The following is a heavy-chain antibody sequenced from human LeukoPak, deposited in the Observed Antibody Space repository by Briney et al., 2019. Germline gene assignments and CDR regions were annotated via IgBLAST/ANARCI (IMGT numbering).Heavy chain of an antibody. J-gene: IGHJ3*02. CDR3: ARVQSSGYNGPDAFDI. Sequence: ASVKVSCKASGYTFSSYAMNWVRQAPGQRLEWMGWINAGNGSTKYSRNFQGRVTITRDTSASIVYMELSSLRSEDTAVYYCARVQSSGYNGPDAFDIWGQGTLVTVSS. D-gene: IGHD3-22*01. CDR2: INAGNGST. V-gene: IGHV1-3*01. CDR1: GYTFSSYA.